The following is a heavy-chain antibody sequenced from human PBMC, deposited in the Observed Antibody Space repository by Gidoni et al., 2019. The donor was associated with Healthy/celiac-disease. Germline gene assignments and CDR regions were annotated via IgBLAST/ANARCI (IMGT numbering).Heavy chain of an antibody. Sequence: QVQLVQSGAEVKKPGSSVKVSCKASGGTFSSYAISWVRQAPGQGLEWMGGIIPIFGIANYAQKFQGRGTITADKSTSTAYMELSSLRSEDTAVYYCAREQSLGTTVIYYYYGMDVWGQGTTVTVSS. CDR1: GGTFSSYA. CDR2: IIPIFGIA. J-gene: IGHJ6*02. CDR3: AREQSLGTTVIYYYYGMDV. V-gene: IGHV1-69*17. D-gene: IGHD4-17*01.